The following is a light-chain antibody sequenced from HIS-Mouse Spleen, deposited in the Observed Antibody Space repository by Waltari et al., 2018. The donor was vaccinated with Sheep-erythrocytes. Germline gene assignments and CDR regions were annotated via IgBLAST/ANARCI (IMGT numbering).Light chain of an antibody. CDR3: QQANSVPIT. V-gene: IGKV1-12*01. CDR1: QGISSW. Sequence: DIQMTQSPSSVSASVGARATIPCRASQGISSWLAWYQQKPGHAPKLLIYAASSLQSGVPSRFSGSGSATDFTLTISSLHPEDVATYDCQQANSVPITFGQGTRLEIK. J-gene: IGKJ5*01. CDR2: AAS.